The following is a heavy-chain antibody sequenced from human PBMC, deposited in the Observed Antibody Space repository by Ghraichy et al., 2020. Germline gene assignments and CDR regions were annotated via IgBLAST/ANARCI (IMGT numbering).Heavy chain of an antibody. V-gene: IGHV4-4*02. D-gene: IGHD3-10*02. J-gene: IGHJ3*02. CDR2: IYQSGST. CDR1: GGSISSNYW. CDR3: ARHLFGANAFDI. Sequence: SETLSLTCAVSGGSISSNYWWSWVRQPPGKGLEWTGEIYQSGSTNYNPSLKSRVTISLDRPKNQCSLKPTSVTAADTAVYFCARHLFGANAFDIWGQGTMVTVSS.